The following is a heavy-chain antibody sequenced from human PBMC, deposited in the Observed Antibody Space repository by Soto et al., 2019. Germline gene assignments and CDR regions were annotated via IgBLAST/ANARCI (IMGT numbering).Heavy chain of an antibody. CDR3: ARGGHVVVVTAALDY. V-gene: IGHV1-46*01. CDR2: VNPSGGHT. Sequence: QVQLMQSGAEVKKPGASVKVSCKASGDTFTDYYIHWVRQAPGQGLEWMGTVNPSGGHTTYAQHCLGRVTMTRDTSTSTLYMELTSLTSDDTAIYSWARGGHVVVVTAALDYWGQGTLVTVSS. CDR1: GDTFTDYY. J-gene: IGHJ4*02. D-gene: IGHD2-21*02.